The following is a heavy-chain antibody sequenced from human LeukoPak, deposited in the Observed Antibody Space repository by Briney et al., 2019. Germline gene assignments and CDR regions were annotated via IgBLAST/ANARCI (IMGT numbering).Heavy chain of an antibody. J-gene: IGHJ4*02. Sequence: GGSLRLSCAASGFTFSSYNMNWVRQAPGKGLEWVSYMRSSSNTIYYADSVKGRFTISRDNAKNSLYLQMNSLRDEDAAVYYCARDGYSSSWSDFDYWGQGTLVTVSS. CDR3: ARDGYSSSWSDFDY. D-gene: IGHD6-13*01. CDR1: GFTFSSYN. V-gene: IGHV3-48*02. CDR2: MRSSSNTI.